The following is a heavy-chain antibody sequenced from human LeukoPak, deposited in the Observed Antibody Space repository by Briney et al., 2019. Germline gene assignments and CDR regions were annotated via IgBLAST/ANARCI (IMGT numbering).Heavy chain of an antibody. V-gene: IGHV3-30*02. J-gene: IGHJ4*02. CDR2: IRYDGSNK. D-gene: IGHD3-22*01. CDR1: GFTFSNYG. CDR3: ARDHDSSGYYVGY. Sequence: QPGGSLRLSCAASGFTFSNYGMHWVRQAPGKGLEWVAFIRYDGSNKYYADSVKGRFTISRDNSKNTLFLQMNSLRAEDTAVYYCARDHDSSGYYVGYWGQGTLVTVSS.